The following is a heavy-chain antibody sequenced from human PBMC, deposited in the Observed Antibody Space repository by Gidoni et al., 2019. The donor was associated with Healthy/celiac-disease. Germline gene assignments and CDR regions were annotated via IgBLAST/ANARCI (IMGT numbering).Heavy chain of an antibody. D-gene: IGHD3-10*01. Sequence: EVQLLDSGGGLVQPGGSLGLSCAASGFTFSSDAMNWVRQAPGKGLEWVSAISGSGGSTYYADSVKGRFTISRDNSKNTLYLQMNSLRAEDTAVYYCAKRSRRYYYGSGSTHNAFDIWGQGTMVTVSS. CDR3: AKRSRRYYYGSGSTHNAFDI. CDR1: GFTFSSDA. J-gene: IGHJ3*02. V-gene: IGHV3-23*01. CDR2: ISGSGGST.